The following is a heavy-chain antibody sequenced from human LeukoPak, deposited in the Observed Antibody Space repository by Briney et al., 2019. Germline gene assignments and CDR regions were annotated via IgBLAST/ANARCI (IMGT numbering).Heavy chain of an antibody. D-gene: IGHD6-13*01. CDR2: IYYSGST. J-gene: IGHJ6*03. V-gene: IGHV4-31*03. CDR1: GGSISSGGYY. CDR3: ARVKQQLVFYYYYYMDV. Sequence: SETLSLTCTVSGGSISSGGYYWSWIRQHPGKGLEWIGYIYYSGSTYYNPSLKSRVTISVDTSKNQFSLKLSPVTAADTAVYYCARVKQQLVFYYYYYMDVWGKGTTVTVSS.